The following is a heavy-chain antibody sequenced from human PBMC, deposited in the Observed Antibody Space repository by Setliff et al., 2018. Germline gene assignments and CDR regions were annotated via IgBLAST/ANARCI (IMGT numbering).Heavy chain of an antibody. J-gene: IGHJ4*02. D-gene: IGHD6-19*01. V-gene: IGHV3-7*03. Sequence: PGGSLRLSCAAFGLTFSNNYMSWVRQAPGKGLEWVANINQDGSVKYYVDSVKGRFTISRDNAKNSVYLQMNSLRAEDTAVYYCVRDGQWLVPHYWGRGTLVTVSS. CDR3: VRDGQWLVPHY. CDR2: INQDGSVK. CDR1: GLTFSNNY.